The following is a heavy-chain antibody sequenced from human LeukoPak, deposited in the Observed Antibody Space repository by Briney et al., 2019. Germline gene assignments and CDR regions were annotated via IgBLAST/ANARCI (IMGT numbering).Heavy chain of an antibody. CDR1: GYTFTSYD. Sequence: ASVKVSCKASGYTFTSYDINWVRQATGQGLEWMGWMNPNSGNTGYAQKFQGRVTITRNTSISTAYMELSSLRSEDTAVYYCARDHPHLRYSYGSTGLWYFDLWGRGTLVTVSS. V-gene: IGHV1-8*03. CDR2: MNPNSGNT. J-gene: IGHJ2*01. CDR3: ARDHPHLRYSYGSTGLWYFDL. D-gene: IGHD5-18*01.